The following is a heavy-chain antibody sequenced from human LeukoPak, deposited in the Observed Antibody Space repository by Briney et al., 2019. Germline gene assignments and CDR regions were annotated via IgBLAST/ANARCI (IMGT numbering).Heavy chain of an antibody. CDR2: IYYSGST. J-gene: IGHJ4*02. V-gene: IGHV4-31*03. D-gene: IGHD4-17*01. CDR3: AREVYGDYVDY. CDR1: GGSISSGGYY. Sequence: PSETLSLTCTVSGGSISSGGYYWSWIRQHPGKGLEWIGYIYYSGSTYYNPSLKSRVTMSVDTSKNQFSLKLSSVTAADTAVYYCAREVYGDYVDYWGQGTLVTVSS.